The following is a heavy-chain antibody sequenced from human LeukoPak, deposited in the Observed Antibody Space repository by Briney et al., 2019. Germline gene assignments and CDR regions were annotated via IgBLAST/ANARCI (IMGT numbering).Heavy chain of an antibody. Sequence: GGSLRLSCAASGFTFSRYWMSWVRQAPGKGLEWVANINQDGSEKYYVDSVKGRFTISRDNAKNSLSLQMNSLRAEDTAVYYCAIVNGDYENSPWYFDYWGQGTLVTVSS. J-gene: IGHJ4*02. CDR3: AIVNGDYENSPWYFDY. V-gene: IGHV3-7*01. CDR2: INQDGSEK. CDR1: GFTFSRYW. D-gene: IGHD4-17*01.